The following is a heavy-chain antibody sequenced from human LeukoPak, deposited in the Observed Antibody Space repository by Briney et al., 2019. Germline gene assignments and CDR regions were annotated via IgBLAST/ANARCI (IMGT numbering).Heavy chain of an antibody. CDR1: GYTFTGYY. D-gene: IGHD2-2*02. Sequence: ASVKVSCKASGYTFTGYYMHWVRQAPGQGLEWKGRINPNSGGTNYAQKFQGRVTMTRDTSIGTAYMELNRLRSDDTAVYFCARGEVVPAAISYYYYGVVGWGQGTTVTVSS. J-gene: IGHJ6*02. CDR3: ARGEVVPAAISYYYYGVVG. CDR2: INPNSGGT. V-gene: IGHV1-2*06.